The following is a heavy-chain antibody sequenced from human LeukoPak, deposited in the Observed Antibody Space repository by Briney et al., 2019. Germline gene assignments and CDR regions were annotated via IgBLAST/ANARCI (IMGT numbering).Heavy chain of an antibody. CDR1: GYSFTSYW. J-gene: IGHJ6*03. D-gene: IGHD2-15*01. CDR2: IYPGDSDT. V-gene: IGHV5-51*01. CDR3: ARLQDVVVVAARGYMDV. Sequence: GESLKISCKGSGYSFTSYWIGWVRQMPGKGLEWMGIIYPGDSDTRYSPSFQGQVTISADKSISTAYLQWSSLKASDTAMYYCARLQDVVVVAARGYMDVWGKGTTVTVSS.